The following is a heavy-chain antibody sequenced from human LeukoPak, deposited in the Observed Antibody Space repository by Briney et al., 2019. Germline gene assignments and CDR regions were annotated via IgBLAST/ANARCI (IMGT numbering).Heavy chain of an antibody. D-gene: IGHD3-22*01. CDR1: GYTFNDYY. J-gene: IGHJ4*02. CDR2: INPDSGGT. CDR3: ARALSPYYDRSGYTFDS. Sequence: ASVKVSCKASGYTFNDYYMHWVRQATGQGLEWMGRINPDSGGTNYAQKFQGRVTLTRDMSISTAYMELSRLRSDDTAVYTCARALSPYYDRSGYTFDSWGQGTLVTVSS. V-gene: IGHV1-2*06.